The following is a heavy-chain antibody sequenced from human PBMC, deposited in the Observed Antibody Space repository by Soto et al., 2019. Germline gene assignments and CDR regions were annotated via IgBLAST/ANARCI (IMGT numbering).Heavy chain of an antibody. D-gene: IGHD6-13*01. Sequence: HPGGSLRLSCAASGFTVSSNYMSWVRQAPGKGLEWVSVIYSGGSTYYADSVKGRFTISRDNSKNTLYLQMNSLRAEDTAVYYCARVPERGSSWYWLWGKGTTVTVSS. J-gene: IGHJ6*04. CDR2: IYSGGST. CDR1: GFTVSSNY. V-gene: IGHV3-66*01. CDR3: ARVPERGSSWYWL.